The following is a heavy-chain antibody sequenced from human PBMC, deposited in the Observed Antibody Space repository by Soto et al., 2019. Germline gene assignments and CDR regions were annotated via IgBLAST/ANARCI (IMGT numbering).Heavy chain of an antibody. Sequence: EVQLVESGGGLVQPGGYLRLSCAASGFTFSSYYMSWVRQAPGKGLEWVANIRQDGSDKYYVDSVKGRLTISRDNAENSLYVQMNSLRAEDTAVDYCAREGIVLERATSDDVCDIWGQGTSVTVSS. CDR1: GFTFSSYY. CDR3: AREGIVLERATSDDVCDI. V-gene: IGHV3-7*01. D-gene: IGHD1-26*01. J-gene: IGHJ3*02. CDR2: IRQDGSDK.